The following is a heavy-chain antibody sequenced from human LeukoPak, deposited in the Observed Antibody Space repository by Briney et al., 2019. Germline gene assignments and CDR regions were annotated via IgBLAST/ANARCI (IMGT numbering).Heavy chain of an antibody. CDR2: IYYSGDT. J-gene: IGHJ4*02. Sequence: PSETLSLTCTVSGGSISSYYWSWIRQLPGKGLEWIGYIYYSGDTKYNPSLKSRVTISVDTSKNQFSLKLSSVTAADTAVYYCARDPRHYDILTGFDYWGQGTLVTVSS. V-gene: IGHV4-59*12. CDR3: ARDPRHYDILTGFDY. CDR1: GGSISSYY. D-gene: IGHD3-9*01.